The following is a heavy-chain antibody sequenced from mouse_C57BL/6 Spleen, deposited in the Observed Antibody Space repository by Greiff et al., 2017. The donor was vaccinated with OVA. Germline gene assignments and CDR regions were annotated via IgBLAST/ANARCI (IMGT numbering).Heavy chain of an antibody. CDR1: GYTFTDYN. CDR2: INPNNGGT. J-gene: IGHJ1*03. Sequence: EVQLQQSGPELVKPGASVKMSCKASGYTFTDYNMHWVKQSHGKSLEWIGYINPNNGGTSYNQKFKGKATLTVDKSSSTAYMELRSLTSEDSAVYYCARDWDDWYFDVWGTGTTVTVSS. CDR3: ARDWDDWYFDV. V-gene: IGHV1-22*01. D-gene: IGHD4-1*01.